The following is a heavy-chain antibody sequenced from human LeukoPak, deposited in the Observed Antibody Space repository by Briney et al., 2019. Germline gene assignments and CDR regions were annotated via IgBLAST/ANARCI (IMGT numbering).Heavy chain of an antibody. CDR2: ISSGTKTI. CDR1: RFTFSSYS. D-gene: IGHD1-1*01. V-gene: IGHV3-48*01. CDR3: SVTISTNYFDY. Sequence: PGGSLRLSCAASRFTFSSYSMNWVRQAPGKGLEWVTYISSGTKTIYYADSVKGRFTISRDNAKNSLYLQMNSLRAEDTAVYYCSVTISTNYFDYWGQGTLVTVSS. J-gene: IGHJ4*02.